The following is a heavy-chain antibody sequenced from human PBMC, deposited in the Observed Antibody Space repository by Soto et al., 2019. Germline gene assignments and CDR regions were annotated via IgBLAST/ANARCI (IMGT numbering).Heavy chain of an antibody. V-gene: IGHV3-21*01. D-gene: IGHD6-13*01. Sequence: GGSLRLSCEASGFTFSSYTMNWVRQAPGKGLEWVSSISSSSSYIFYADSVNGRFTISRDNAKNSLFLQMSSLRVDDTAVYFCARGLSYSEVAAPFDHWGQGTQVTVSS. CDR3: ARGLSYSEVAAPFDH. J-gene: IGHJ4*02. CDR1: GFTFSSYT. CDR2: ISSSSSYI.